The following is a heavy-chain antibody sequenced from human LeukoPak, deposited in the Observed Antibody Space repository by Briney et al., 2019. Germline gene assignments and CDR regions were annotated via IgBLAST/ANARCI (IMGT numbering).Heavy chain of an antibody. J-gene: IGHJ4*02. CDR1: GFTFSSYA. V-gene: IGHV3-23*01. D-gene: IGHD2-8*01. CDR3: AKGRSGVSSDAINY. CDR2: ISGSGDST. Sequence: PGGSLRLSCAASGFTFSSYAMSWVRQAPGKGLEWVSTISGSGDSTYYADSVKGRFTISRDNSKNTLHLQMNSLRAEDTAVYSCAKGRSGVSSDAINYWGQGTLVTVSS.